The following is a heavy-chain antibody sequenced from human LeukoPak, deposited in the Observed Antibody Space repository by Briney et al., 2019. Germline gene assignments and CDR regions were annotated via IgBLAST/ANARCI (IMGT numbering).Heavy chain of an antibody. Sequence: GGSLRLSCAASGFTFSSYGMHWVRQAPGKGLEWVAVIWYDGSNKYYADSMKGRFTISRDNSKNTLYLQMNSLRAEDTAVYYCARDRYSYGYFDYWGQGTLVTVSS. V-gene: IGHV3-33*01. D-gene: IGHD5-18*01. J-gene: IGHJ4*02. CDR1: GFTFSSYG. CDR3: ARDRYSYGYFDY. CDR2: IWYDGSNK.